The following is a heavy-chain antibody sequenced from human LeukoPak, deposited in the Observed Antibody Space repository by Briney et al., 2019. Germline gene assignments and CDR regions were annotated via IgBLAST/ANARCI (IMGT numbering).Heavy chain of an antibody. CDR2: IYYTGST. Sequence: SSETLSLTCTVSGGSISSYFWSWIRQPPGKGLEWIGYIYYTGSTNYNPSLKSRVTISVDTSKNQFSLNLSSVTAADTAVYYCARGLATAQGEAAMPLWGQGTLVTVSS. J-gene: IGHJ4*02. D-gene: IGHD2-2*01. V-gene: IGHV4-59*08. CDR3: ARGLATAQGEAAMPL. CDR1: GGSISSYF.